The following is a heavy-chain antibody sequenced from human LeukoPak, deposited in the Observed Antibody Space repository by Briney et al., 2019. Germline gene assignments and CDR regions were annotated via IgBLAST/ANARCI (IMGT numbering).Heavy chain of an antibody. CDR1: GFTLSNFW. CDR2: IKQDGSEK. V-gene: IGHV3-7*01. CDR3: AQGGATISDY. Sequence: GGSLRLSCAVSGFTLSNFWMAWVRQAPGKGLEWVANIKQDGSEKYYADSVKGRFTTSGDNAKNSLYLQMNTLRVEDTAVYYCAQGGATISDYWGQGTLVTVSS. D-gene: IGHD5-12*01. J-gene: IGHJ4*02.